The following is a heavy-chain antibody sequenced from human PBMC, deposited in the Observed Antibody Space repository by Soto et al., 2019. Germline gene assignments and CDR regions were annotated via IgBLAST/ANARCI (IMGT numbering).Heavy chain of an antibody. CDR2: IGTQHDT. J-gene: IGHJ5*02. Sequence: EVQLVESGGGLVQPGGSLRLSCAASGFTFSAYDMHWVRQATGKGLEWVSAIGTQHDTYYPDSVKGRFTISRENAKNFLYLQMDNLRAGDTAVYYCARQASYWHGGGGWFDPWGQGTLVTVSS. D-gene: IGHD2-8*02. CDR3: ARQASYWHGGGGWFDP. CDR1: GFTFSAYD. V-gene: IGHV3-13*01.